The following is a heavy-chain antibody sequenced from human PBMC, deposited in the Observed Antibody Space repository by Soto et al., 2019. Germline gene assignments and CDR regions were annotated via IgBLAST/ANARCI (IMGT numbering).Heavy chain of an antibody. CDR1: GFTFISYA. D-gene: IGHD2-2*01. V-gene: IGHV3-23*01. CDR2: ISGSGGST. CDR3: AKDAYCSTTSCYADY. J-gene: IGHJ4*02. Sequence: WGSLRLSCAASGFTFISYAISFGRQSAVKGLEWVSAISGSGGSTQYADSVKGRFTISSDNSKNTLYLQMNSLRAEDTAVYYCAKDAYCSTTSCYADYWGQGTLVTVSS.